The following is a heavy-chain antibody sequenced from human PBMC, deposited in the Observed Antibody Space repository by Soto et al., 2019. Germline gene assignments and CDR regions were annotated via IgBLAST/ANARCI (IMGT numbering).Heavy chain of an antibody. V-gene: IGHV6-1*01. CDR1: GDSVSSNSAA. J-gene: IGHJ4*02. Sequence: SQTLSLPCAISGDSVSSNSAAWNWIRQSPSRGLEWLGRTYYRSKWYNDYAESVKGRITINPDTSKSQFSLHLNSVTPEDTAIYYCARSSGSLDYWGQGTLVTVSS. D-gene: IGHD3-10*01. CDR3: ARSSGSLDY. CDR2: TYYRSKWYN.